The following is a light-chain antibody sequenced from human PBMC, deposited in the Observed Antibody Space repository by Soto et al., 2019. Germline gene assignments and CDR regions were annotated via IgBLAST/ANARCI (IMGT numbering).Light chain of an antibody. CDR2: DIN. CDR1: SSDVGGYNY. Sequence: QSALTQPRSVSGSPGQSVAISCTGTSSDVGGYNYVSWYQHLPGKAPKLIIYDINARPSGVPDRFSGSKSGNTASLTITGLQAEDEADYYWCSYAGTNSVIFGGGTKLTVL. V-gene: IGLV2-11*01. CDR3: CSYAGTNSVI. J-gene: IGLJ2*01.